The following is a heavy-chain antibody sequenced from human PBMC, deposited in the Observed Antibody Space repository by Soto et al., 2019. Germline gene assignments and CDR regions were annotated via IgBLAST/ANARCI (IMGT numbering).Heavy chain of an antibody. Sequence: PGGSLRLSCAASGFTFSSYAMSWVRQAPGKGLEWVSAISGSGGSTYYADSVEGRFTISRDNSKNTLYLQMNSLRAEDTAVYYCAKDQAYYDFWSGYSMDYWGQGTLVTVSS. CDR2: ISGSGGST. CDR3: AKDQAYYDFWSGYSMDY. CDR1: GFTFSSYA. V-gene: IGHV3-23*01. J-gene: IGHJ4*02. D-gene: IGHD3-3*01.